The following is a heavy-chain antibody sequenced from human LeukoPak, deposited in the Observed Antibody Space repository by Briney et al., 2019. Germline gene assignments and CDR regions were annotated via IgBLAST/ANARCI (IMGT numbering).Heavy chain of an antibody. V-gene: IGHV1-46*01. CDR2: INPSGGST. CDR3: ARAGPSYSGSYPDVDY. Sequence: ASVKVSCKASGYTFTSYYLHWVRQAPGQGLEWMGIINPSGGSTSYTQKFQGGVTMTRDTSTSTVYMELSSLRSEDTAVYYCARAGPSYSGSYPDVDYWGQGTLATVSS. CDR1: GYTFTSYY. J-gene: IGHJ4*02. D-gene: IGHD1-26*01.